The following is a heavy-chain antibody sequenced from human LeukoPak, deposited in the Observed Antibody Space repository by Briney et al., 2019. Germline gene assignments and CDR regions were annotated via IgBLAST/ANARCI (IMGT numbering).Heavy chain of an antibody. CDR1: GYTFTSYD. J-gene: IGHJ6*03. CDR3: ARVATMVRGGNYYYYMDV. CDR2: MNPNSGNT. V-gene: IGHV1-8*01. Sequence: GASVKVSCKASGYTFTSYDINWERQATGQGLEWMGWMNPNSGNTGYAQKFQGRATMTRNTSISTAYMELSSLRSEDTAVYYCARVATMVRGGNYYYYMDVWGKGTTVTISS. D-gene: IGHD3-10*01.